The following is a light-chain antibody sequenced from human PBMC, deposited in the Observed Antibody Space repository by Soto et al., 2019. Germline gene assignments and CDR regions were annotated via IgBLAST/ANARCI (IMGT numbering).Light chain of an antibody. J-gene: IGKJ4*01. CDR2: DAS. CDR3: QQRSNWPPVT. V-gene: IGKV3-11*01. CDR1: QSVGYH. Sequence: EIVLTQSPATLSLSPGERATLSCRASQSVGYHLAWYQQKPGQAPRLLIYDASNRATGIPARFSGSGSGTDFTPAISSLEPEDFAVYYCQQRSNWPPVTFGGGTKVDIK.